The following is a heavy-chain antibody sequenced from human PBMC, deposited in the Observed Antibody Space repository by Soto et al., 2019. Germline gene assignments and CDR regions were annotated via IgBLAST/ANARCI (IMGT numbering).Heavy chain of an antibody. CDR3: ARNSTPSDRSGYFDP. D-gene: IGHD3-22*01. Sequence: SETLSLTCDVSDYSISSGYYCVWVRERPGKGLKRNGSIYHSGTTYDTPSLQSRVTISAYTSKNQIYMKLTSVTAADTAVYYCARNSTPSDRSGYFDPCGQGTLVTVSS. V-gene: IGHV4-38-2*01. J-gene: IGHJ5*02. CDR1: DYSISSGYY. CDR2: IYHSGTT.